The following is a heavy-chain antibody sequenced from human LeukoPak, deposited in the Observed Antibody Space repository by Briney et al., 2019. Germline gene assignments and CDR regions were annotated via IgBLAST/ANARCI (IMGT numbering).Heavy chain of an antibody. Sequence: GGSLRLSCAASGFTFSSYAMSWVRQAPGKGLEWVSAISGSGGSAYYADSVKGRFTISRDNSKNTLYLQMNSLRAEDTAVYYCAKDHIRSIAAAGDGWFDPWGQGTLVTVSS. CDR3: AKDHIRSIAAAGDGWFDP. CDR1: GFTFSSYA. CDR2: ISGSGGSA. V-gene: IGHV3-23*01. D-gene: IGHD6-13*01. J-gene: IGHJ5*02.